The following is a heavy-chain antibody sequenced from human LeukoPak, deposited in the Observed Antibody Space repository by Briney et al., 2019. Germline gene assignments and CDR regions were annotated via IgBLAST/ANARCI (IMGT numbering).Heavy chain of an antibody. CDR1: GFTFDDYA. CDR2: ISWNSGNV. V-gene: IGHV3-9*01. D-gene: IGHD6-19*01. J-gene: IGHJ3*02. CDR3: AKLTGGAVAGHDAFDI. Sequence: PGGSLRLSCVASGFTFDDYAMHWVRQAPWKGLEWVSDISWNSGNVGYADSVKGRFTISRDNAKNSVYLQMNSLRTEDTALYYCAKLTGGAVAGHDAFDIWGQGTMVTVSS.